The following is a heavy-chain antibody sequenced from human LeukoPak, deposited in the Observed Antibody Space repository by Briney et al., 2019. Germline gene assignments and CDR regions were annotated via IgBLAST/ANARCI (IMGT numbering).Heavy chain of an antibody. CDR2: ISGSGGST. Sequence: GGSLRLSCVGSGFTFSSYAMSWVRQAPGKGLEWVSAISGSGGSTYYADSAKGRFTISRDNSKNTLYLQMNSLRAEDTAVYYCAKDPEYSSSWYPDYWGQGTLVTVSS. CDR3: AKDPEYSSSWYPDY. V-gene: IGHV3-23*01. D-gene: IGHD6-13*01. J-gene: IGHJ4*02. CDR1: GFTFSSYA.